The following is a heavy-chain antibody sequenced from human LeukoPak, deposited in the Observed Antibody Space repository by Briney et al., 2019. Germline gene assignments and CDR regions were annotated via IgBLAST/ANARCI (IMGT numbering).Heavy chain of an antibody. D-gene: IGHD2-21*02. CDR1: GFTFSSDR. J-gene: IGHJ4*02. V-gene: IGHV3-21*01. CDR2: TSRSSSYT. Sequence: GGSLRLSCAASGFTFSSDRMNWVRQAPGKGLGWVSSTSRSSSYTYYADSVKGRFTLCRDKATNSLYLRVNSLIAADTALSFCARVRRGGDGLWGQGTLVTVSS. CDR3: ARVRRGGDGL.